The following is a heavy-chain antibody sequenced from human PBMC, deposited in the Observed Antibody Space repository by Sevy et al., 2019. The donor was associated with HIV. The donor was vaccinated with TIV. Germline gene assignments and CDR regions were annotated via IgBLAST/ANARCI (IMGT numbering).Heavy chain of an antibody. Sequence: GGSLRLSCAASGYIFSSYGIHWVRQAPGKGLEWVAFLSYDERNKYYADSVKGRLTISGDSSKNTFYLKMNNLRADDTAMYYCAKDRDVLLVPSTMRDEYPGYGMDVWGQGTTVTVSS. J-gene: IGHJ6*02. CDR1: GYIFSSYG. CDR3: AKDRDVLLVPSTMRDEYPGYGMDV. V-gene: IGHV3-30*18. CDR2: LSYDERNK. D-gene: IGHD2-2*01.